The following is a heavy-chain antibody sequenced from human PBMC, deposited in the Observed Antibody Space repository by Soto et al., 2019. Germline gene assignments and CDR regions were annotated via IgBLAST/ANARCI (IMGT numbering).Heavy chain of an antibody. V-gene: IGHV3-23*01. CDR1: GFTFSSYA. D-gene: IGHD6-13*01. CDR3: AKARRRMVAAADY. CDR2: ISGSGGST. J-gene: IGHJ4*02. Sequence: EVQLLESGGGLVQPGGSLRLSCAASGFTFSSYAMSWVRQAPGKGLEWVSAISGSGGSTYYADSVKGRFTISRDNSKNPLYLQMNSLRAEDTAVYYCAKARRRMVAAADYWGQGTLVTVSS.